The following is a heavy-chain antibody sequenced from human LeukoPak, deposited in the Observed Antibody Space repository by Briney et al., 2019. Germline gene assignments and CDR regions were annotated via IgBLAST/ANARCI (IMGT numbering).Heavy chain of an antibody. CDR2: IYYSGST. V-gene: IGHV4-34*01. D-gene: IGHD3-3*01. CDR3: ARHQNRARVVIIVGNWFDP. Sequence: SETLSLTCAVYGGSFSGYYWSWIRQPPGKGLEWIGSIYYSGSTYYNPSLKSRVTISVDTSKNQFSLKLSSVTAADTAVYYCARHQNRARVVIIVGNWFDPWGQGTLVTVSS. CDR1: GGSFSGYY. J-gene: IGHJ5*02.